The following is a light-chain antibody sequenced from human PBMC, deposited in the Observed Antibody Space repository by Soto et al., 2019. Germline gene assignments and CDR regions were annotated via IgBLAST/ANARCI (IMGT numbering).Light chain of an antibody. J-gene: IGLJ2*01. CDR3: CSYAGSSTSVV. V-gene: IGLV2-23*01. CDR2: EGR. CDR1: SRDVGSYNL. Sequence: QSALTQPASVSGSPGQSITISCTGTSRDVGSYNLVSWYQQHPGKAPKLMIYEGRKRPSGVSNRFSGSKSGNTASLTISGLQAEDEADYYCCSYAGSSTSVVFGGGTKLTVL.